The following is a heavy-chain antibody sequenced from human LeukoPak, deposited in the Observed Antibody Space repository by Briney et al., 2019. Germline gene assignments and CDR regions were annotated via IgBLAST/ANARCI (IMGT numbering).Heavy chain of an antibody. V-gene: IGHV1-2*06. CDR3: AADSPGDYYYGMDV. CDR1: GYTFTGYY. CDR2: INPNSGGT. J-gene: IGHJ6*02. Sequence: ASVKVSCKASGYTFTGYYMHWVRQAPGQGLEWMGRINPNSGGTNYAQKFQGRVTITRDMSTSTAYMELSSLRSEDTAVYYCAADSPGDYYYGMDVWGQGTTVTVSS.